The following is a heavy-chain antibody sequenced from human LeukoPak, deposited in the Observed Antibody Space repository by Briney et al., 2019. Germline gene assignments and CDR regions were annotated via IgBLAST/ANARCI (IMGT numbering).Heavy chain of an antibody. V-gene: IGHV4-59*01. J-gene: IGHJ3*02. CDR1: GGSISSYY. D-gene: IGHD1-26*01. CDR2: ISYSGST. Sequence: SETLSLTCTVSGGSISSYYWSWIRQPPGKGLEWIGYISYSGSTDYNPSLKSRVTISLDTSKNQFSLRLSSATAADTAVYYCARETRLHSGSYSNDAFDIWGQGTMVTVSS. CDR3: ARETRLHSGSYSNDAFDI.